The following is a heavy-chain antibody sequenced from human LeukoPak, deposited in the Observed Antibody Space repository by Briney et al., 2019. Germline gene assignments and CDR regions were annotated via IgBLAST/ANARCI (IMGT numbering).Heavy chain of an antibody. Sequence: PSETLSLTCTVSGGSISSSSYYWGWIRQPPGKGLEWIGSIYYSGSTYYNPSLKSRVTISVDTSKNQFSLKLSSVTAADTAVYHCARRLSSGRIVDYWGQGTLVTVSS. CDR1: GGSISSSSYY. D-gene: IGHD6-19*01. V-gene: IGHV4-39*01. J-gene: IGHJ4*02. CDR2: IYYSGST. CDR3: ARRLSSGRIVDY.